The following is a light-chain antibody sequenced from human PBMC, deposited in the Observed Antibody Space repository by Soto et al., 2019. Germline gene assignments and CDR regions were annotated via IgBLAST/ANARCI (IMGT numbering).Light chain of an antibody. J-gene: IGLJ2*01. V-gene: IGLV2-8*01. CDR3: SSYAGGNVVV. Sequence: QSVLTQPPSASGSPGQSVTISCTGTSSDVGGYNYVCWYQQYPGKAPKLMIYDVSKRPSGVADRFSGSKLGNTASLTVSGLEAEDEADYYCSSYAGGNVVVFGGGTKVTV. CDR2: DVS. CDR1: SSDVGGYNY.